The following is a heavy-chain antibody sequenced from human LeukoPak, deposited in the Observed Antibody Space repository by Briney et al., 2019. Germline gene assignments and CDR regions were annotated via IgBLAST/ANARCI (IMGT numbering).Heavy chain of an antibody. CDR3: AKDLEYQLLSSFDY. CDR1: GFTFSSYG. CDR2: ISYDGSNK. D-gene: IGHD2-2*01. Sequence: GGSLRLSCAASGFTFSSYGMHWVRQAPGKGLEWVAVISYDGSNKYYADSVKGRFTISRDNSKNTLYLQMNSLRAEDTAVYYCAKDLEYQLLSSFDYWGQGTLVTVSS. V-gene: IGHV3-30*18. J-gene: IGHJ4*02.